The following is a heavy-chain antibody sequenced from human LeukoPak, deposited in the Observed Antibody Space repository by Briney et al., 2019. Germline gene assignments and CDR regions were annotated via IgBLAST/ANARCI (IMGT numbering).Heavy chain of an antibody. CDR3: ARHGVREVSEVDY. J-gene: IGHJ4*02. Sequence: PSETLSLTCTVSGGSISSSSYYWGWIRQPPGKGLEWIGSIYYSGSTYYNPSLKSRVTISVDTSKNQFSLKLSSVTAADTAVYYCARHGVREVSEVDYWGQGTLVTVSS. CDR1: GGSISSSSYY. D-gene: IGHD1-26*01. V-gene: IGHV4-39*01. CDR2: IYYSGST.